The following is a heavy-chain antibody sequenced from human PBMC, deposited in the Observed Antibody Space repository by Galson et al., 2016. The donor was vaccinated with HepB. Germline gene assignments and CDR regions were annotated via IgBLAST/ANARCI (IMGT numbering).Heavy chain of an antibody. J-gene: IGHJ3*02. CDR2: IHYSGSS. V-gene: IGHV4-59*01. CDR3: ARWGTYSEKHAFDI. D-gene: IGHD3-16*01. CDR1: DDSISNYY. Sequence: ETLSLTCTVSDDSISNYYRNWIRQPPGKGLEWIGYIHYSGSSKCNPPLKSRVTMSVDTSKNQFSLRLSSVTAADTAVYYCARWGTYSEKHAFDIWGQGTMVTVSS.